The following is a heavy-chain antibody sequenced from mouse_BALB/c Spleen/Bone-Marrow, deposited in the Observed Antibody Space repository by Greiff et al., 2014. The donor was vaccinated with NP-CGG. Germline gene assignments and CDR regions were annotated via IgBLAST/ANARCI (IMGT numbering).Heavy chain of an antibody. CDR2: IYPGNVNT. CDR3: ARHKWAMDY. Sequence: VQLQQSGTALVEREASVRISCKASGYTFTSYYIHWVKQRPGQGLEWIGWIYPGNVNTKYNEKFKVKATLTADKSSSTAYMQLSSLTSEDAAVYFCARHKWAMDYGGQGTSVTVSS. CDR1: GYTFTSYY. J-gene: IGHJ4*01. V-gene: IGHV1S56*01. D-gene: IGHD1-3*01.